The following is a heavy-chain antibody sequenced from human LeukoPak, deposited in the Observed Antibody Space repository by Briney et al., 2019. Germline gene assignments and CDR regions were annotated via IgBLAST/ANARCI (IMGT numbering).Heavy chain of an antibody. V-gene: IGHV4-4*02. CDR3: ARALHDSSGYYYVGFDY. D-gene: IGHD3-22*01. CDR1: GVSISSSNW. J-gene: IGHJ4*02. Sequence: SETLSLTCAVSGVSISSSNWWSWVRQPPGKGLEWIGEIYHSGSTNYNPSLKSRVTISVDKSKNQFSLKLSSVTAADTAVYYCARALHDSSGYYYVGFDYWGQGTLVTVSS. CDR2: IYHSGST.